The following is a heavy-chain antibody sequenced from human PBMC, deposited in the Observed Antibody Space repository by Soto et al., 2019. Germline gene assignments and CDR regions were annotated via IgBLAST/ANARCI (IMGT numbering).Heavy chain of an antibody. CDR3: ARIGESTVDP. J-gene: IGHJ5*02. CDR2: INPSGGST. CDR1: GYTFTSYY. Sequence: GASVKVSFKASGYTFTSYYMHWLRQAPGQGLEWMGIINPSGGSTSYAQKFQGRVTMTRDTSTSTVYMELSSLRSEDTAVYYCARIGESTVDPWGQGTLVTVSS. V-gene: IGHV1-46*01. D-gene: IGHD3-10*01.